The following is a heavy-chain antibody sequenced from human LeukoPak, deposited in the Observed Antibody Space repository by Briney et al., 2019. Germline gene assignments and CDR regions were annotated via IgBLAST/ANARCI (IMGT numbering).Heavy chain of an antibody. D-gene: IGHD3-22*01. CDR3: AGGYYYDSSGPFFMDV. V-gene: IGHV4-38-2*02. Sequence: PSETLSLTCTVSGYSISSGYYWGWIRQPPGKGLEWIGSIYHSGSTYYNPSLKSRVTISVDTCKNQFSLKLSSVTAADTAVYYCAGGYYYDSSGPFFMDVWGQGTTVTVSS. CDR1: GYSISSGYY. J-gene: IGHJ6*02. CDR2: IYHSGST.